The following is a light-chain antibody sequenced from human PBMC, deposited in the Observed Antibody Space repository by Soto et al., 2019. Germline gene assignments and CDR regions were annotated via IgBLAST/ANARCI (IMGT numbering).Light chain of an antibody. CDR3: QQRYNTPRT. CDR2: TSS. J-gene: IGKJ1*01. Sequence: DIQMTQSPASRSASVGDRVTITCRTSQPISEYLNWYQQKQGKAPSXLIYTSSNLQTGVPSRFSGSGSGTHLTLNINRLKPEDGETYEGQQRYNTPRTFVQGTKVDIK. V-gene: IGKV1-39*01. CDR1: QPISEY.